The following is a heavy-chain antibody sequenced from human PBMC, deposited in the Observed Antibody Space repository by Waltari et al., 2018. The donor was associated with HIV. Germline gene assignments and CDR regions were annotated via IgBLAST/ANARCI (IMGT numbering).Heavy chain of an antibody. CDR2: ISYDGSNE. CDR1: GFTFSRYD. Sequence: QVQLVESGGGVVQPGRSLRLSCAASGFTFSRYDMHWVRQAPGKGLGWVAVISYDGSNEYYADSVKGRFTISRDNSKNTLYLQMNSLRAEDTAVYYCARDQTMTRAFDIWGQGTMVTVSS. V-gene: IGHV3-30*01. J-gene: IGHJ3*02. D-gene: IGHD3-22*01. CDR3: ARDQTMTRAFDI.